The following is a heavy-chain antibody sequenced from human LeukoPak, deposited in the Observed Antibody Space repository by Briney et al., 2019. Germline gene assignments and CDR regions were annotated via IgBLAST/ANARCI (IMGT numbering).Heavy chain of an antibody. CDR3: ARWDYYGSGSYYSDSKLDY. D-gene: IGHD3-10*01. V-gene: IGHV1-3*01. CDR1: GYTFTSYA. Sequence: ASVKVSCKASGYTFTSYAIHWVRQAPGQRLEWMGWINAGNGNTKYSQKFRGRVTITRDTSASTAYMELSSLRSDDTAVYYCARWDYYGSGSYYSDSKLDYWGQGTLVTVSS. CDR2: INAGNGNT. J-gene: IGHJ4*02.